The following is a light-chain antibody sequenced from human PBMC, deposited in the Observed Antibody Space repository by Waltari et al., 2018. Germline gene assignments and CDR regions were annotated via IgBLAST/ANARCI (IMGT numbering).Light chain of an antibody. J-gene: IGKJ1*01. CDR1: QSISSW. CDR3: QQYNSYAWT. CDR2: KAS. Sequence: DIQMTQSPSTLSASVGDRVTLTYRASQSISSWLAWYQQKPGKAPKLLIYKASSLESGVPSRFSGSGSGTEFTLTISSLQPDDFATYYCQQYNSYAWTFGQGTKVEIK. V-gene: IGKV1-5*03.